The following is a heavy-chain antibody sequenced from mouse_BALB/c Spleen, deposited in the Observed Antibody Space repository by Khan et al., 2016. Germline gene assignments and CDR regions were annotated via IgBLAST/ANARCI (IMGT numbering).Heavy chain of an antibody. CDR3: AKGGGAMDY. V-gene: IGHV1-87*01. CDR2: IYPGAGDT. Sequence: QVQLQQSRTELPRPQASVNISCNASGSTFTISLLQSVKQTPGHGLEWIGAIYPGAGDTRYTQTFKGTATLTADKSSNTAYMPLSRLPSEDPAVYYGAKGGGAMDYWGQGTSVTVSS. J-gene: IGHJ4*01. CDR1: GSTFTISL.